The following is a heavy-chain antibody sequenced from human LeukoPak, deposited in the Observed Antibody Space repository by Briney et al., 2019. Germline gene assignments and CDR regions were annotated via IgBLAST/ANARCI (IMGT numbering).Heavy chain of an antibody. CDR1: GYTFISFD. V-gene: IGHV1-8*01. J-gene: IGHJ6*03. CDR2: MNPNSGNT. CDR3: ARDGQIWSGYRGGAYYMDV. D-gene: IGHD3-3*01. Sequence: ASVKVSCKASGYTFISFDINWVRQATGQGLEWMGWMNPNSGNTGYAQKFQGRVTMTRNTSISTAYMELSSLRSEDTAVYYCARDGQIWSGYRGGAYYMDVWGKGTTVTVSS.